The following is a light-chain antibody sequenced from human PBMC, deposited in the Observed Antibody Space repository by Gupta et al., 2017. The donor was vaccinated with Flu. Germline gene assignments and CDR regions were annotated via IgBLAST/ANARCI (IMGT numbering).Light chain of an antibody. CDR2: DAS. J-gene: IGKJ5*01. CDR1: QSVSSL. V-gene: IGKV3-11*01. Sequence: EIVFTQSPATLSLSPGERATLSCGASQSVSSLLAWYQQKPGQAPRLLIYDASNRANGIPDRFSGSGSGTEFTLTISSLEPEDFAVYYCHQRSNCPITFGQGTQLDIK. CDR3: HQRSNCPIT.